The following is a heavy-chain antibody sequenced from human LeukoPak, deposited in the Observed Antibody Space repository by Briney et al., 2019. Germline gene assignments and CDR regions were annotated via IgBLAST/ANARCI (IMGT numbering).Heavy chain of an antibody. Sequence: ASVKVSCKASGGTFSSYAISWVRQAPGQGLEWMGWMNPNSGNTGYAQKFQGRVTMTRNTSISTAYMELSSLRSEDTAVYYCARAPGRSYGYYYYGMDVWGQGTTVTVSS. CDR1: GGTFSSYA. CDR3: ARAPGRSYGYYYYGMDV. D-gene: IGHD5-18*01. CDR2: MNPNSGNT. V-gene: IGHV1-8*02. J-gene: IGHJ6*02.